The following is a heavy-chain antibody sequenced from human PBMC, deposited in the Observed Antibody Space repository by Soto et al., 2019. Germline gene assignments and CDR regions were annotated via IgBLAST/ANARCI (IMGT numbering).Heavy chain of an antibody. V-gene: IGHV1-8*01. CDR1: GYTFTSYD. CDR2: MNPNSGNT. Sequence: QVQLVQSGAEVKKPGASVKVSCKASGYTFTSYDINWVRQATGQGLEWMGWMNPNSGNTGYAQKFQARVTMPRNTSISTAYMELSSLRSEATAVYYCARGPGIAAADTGRNYWGQGTLVTVSS. D-gene: IGHD6-13*01. CDR3: ARGPGIAAADTGRNY. J-gene: IGHJ4*02.